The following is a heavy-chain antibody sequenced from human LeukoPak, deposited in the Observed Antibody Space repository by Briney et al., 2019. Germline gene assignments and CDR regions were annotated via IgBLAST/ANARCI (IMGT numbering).Heavy chain of an antibody. CDR2: ISYDGSNK. Sequence: GGSLRLSCAASGFTFSSYGMHWVRQAPGKGLEWVAVISYDGSNKYYADSVKGRFTISRDNSKNTLYLQMNSLRAEDTAVYYCAKDRSSSWSLYDYWGQGTLVTVSS. D-gene: IGHD6-13*01. J-gene: IGHJ4*02. CDR3: AKDRSSSWSLYDY. CDR1: GFTFSSYG. V-gene: IGHV3-30*18.